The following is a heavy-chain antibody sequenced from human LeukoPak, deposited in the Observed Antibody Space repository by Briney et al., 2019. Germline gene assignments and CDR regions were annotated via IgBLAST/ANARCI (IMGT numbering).Heavy chain of an antibody. Sequence: PSETLSLTCTVSDGSISSGGYYWSWIRQHPGKGLEWIGYIYYSGSAYYNPSLKSRVTISVDTSENQFSLKLSSVTAADTAVYYCARVNYGSATKEDYWGQGTLVTVSS. CDR3: ARVNYGSATKEDY. J-gene: IGHJ4*02. V-gene: IGHV4-31*03. CDR2: IYYSGSA. CDR1: DGSISSGGYY. D-gene: IGHD3-10*01.